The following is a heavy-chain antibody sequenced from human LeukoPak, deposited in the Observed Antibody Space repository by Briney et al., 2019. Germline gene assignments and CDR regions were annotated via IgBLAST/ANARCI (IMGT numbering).Heavy chain of an antibody. J-gene: IGHJ4*02. D-gene: IGHD1-1*01. Sequence: SETLSLTCTVSGGSISSSSYYWSWIRQPPGKGLEWIGCIYYSGSTNYNPSLKSRVTISVDTSKNQFSLKLSSVTAADTAVYYCARDQLGAVLYFDYWGQGALVTVSS. V-gene: IGHV4-61*01. CDR1: GGSISSSSYY. CDR3: ARDQLGAVLYFDY. CDR2: IYYSGST.